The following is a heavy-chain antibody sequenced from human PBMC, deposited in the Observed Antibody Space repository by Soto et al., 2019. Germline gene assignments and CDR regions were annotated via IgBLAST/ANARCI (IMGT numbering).Heavy chain of an antibody. V-gene: IGHV4-59*12. CDR3: ARELPSTWANLGYYYYGMDV. J-gene: IGHJ6*02. CDR2: IYYSGST. CDR1: GGSISSYY. Sequence: SETLSLTCTVSGGSISSYYWSWIRQPPGKGLEWIGYIYYSGSTYYNPSLKSRVTISVDTSKNQFSLKLSSVTAADTAVYYCARELPSTWANLGYYYYGMDVWGQGTTVTVSS. D-gene: IGHD1-26*01.